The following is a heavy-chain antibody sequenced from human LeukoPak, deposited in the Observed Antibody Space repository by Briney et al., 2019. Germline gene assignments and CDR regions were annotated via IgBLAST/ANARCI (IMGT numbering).Heavy chain of an antibody. J-gene: IGHJ4*02. D-gene: IGHD6-19*01. CDR2: IKPSGGDT. Sequence: ASVKVSCKAPGYTFISFYLHWVRQAPGQGLEWMGIIKPSGGDTSFAQKFQARVTLTRDTSTSTVYMELSSLTFEDTAVYYCARDWSESGIAVADYFDYWGQGTLVTVSS. CDR1: GYTFISFY. V-gene: IGHV1-46*01. CDR3: ARDWSESGIAVADYFDY.